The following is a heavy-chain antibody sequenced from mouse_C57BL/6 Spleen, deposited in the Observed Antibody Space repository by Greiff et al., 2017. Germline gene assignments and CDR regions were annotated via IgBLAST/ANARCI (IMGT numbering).Heavy chain of an antibody. Sequence: QVQLKQPGAELVKPGASVKVSCKASGYTFTSYWMHWVKQRPGQGLEWIGRIHPSDSDTNYNQKFKGKATLTVDKSSSTAYMQLSSLTSEDSAVYYCAIPFITTVVAPDYWGQGTTLTVSS. J-gene: IGHJ2*01. CDR3: AIPFITTVVAPDY. CDR2: IHPSDSDT. CDR1: GYTFTSYW. D-gene: IGHD1-1*01. V-gene: IGHV1-74*01.